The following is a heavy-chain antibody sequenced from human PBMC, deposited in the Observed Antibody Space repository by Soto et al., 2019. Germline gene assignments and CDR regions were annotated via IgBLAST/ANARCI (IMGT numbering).Heavy chain of an antibody. D-gene: IGHD1-7*01. Sequence: GGSLRLSCAASGFTFSSYGMHWVRQAPGKGLEWVAVISYDGSNKYYADSVKGRFTISRDNSKNTLYLQMNSLRAEDTAVYYCPPGSITGTDLNTRYGMDVWGQGTTVTVSS. CDR1: GFTFSSYG. V-gene: IGHV3-30*03. CDR3: PPGSITGTDLNTRYGMDV. CDR2: ISYDGSNK. J-gene: IGHJ6*02.